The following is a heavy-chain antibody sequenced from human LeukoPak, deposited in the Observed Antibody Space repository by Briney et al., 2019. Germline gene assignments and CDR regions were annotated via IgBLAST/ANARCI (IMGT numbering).Heavy chain of an antibody. V-gene: IGHV3-15*01. CDR3: TTENYDLLTGFPFYYYMDV. CDR2: IKSKTDGGTT. J-gene: IGHJ6*03. D-gene: IGHD3-9*01. CDR1: GFTFSNAW. Sequence: PGGSLRLSCAGSGFTFSNAWMSWVRQAPGKGLEWVGRIKSKTDGGTTDDAASVKGRFTISRDDSKNTLFLQMNSLKTEDTAMYYCTTENYDLLTGFPFYYYMDVWGKGTTVIVSS.